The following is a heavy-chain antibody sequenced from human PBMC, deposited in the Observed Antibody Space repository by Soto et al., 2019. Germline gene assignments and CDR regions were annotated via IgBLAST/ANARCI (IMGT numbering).Heavy chain of an antibody. CDR3: ARLAPRRGGICYSRGLEY. CDR2: ITPYHGDT. D-gene: IGHD2-15*01. J-gene: IGHJ4*01. CDR1: GYTFATYG. Sequence: QVQLHQSGAEVKKPGASLKVSCKASGYTFATYGISWVRPAPGQGLEWMGWITPYHGDTNYAQRPQGRVTMTTDIATDTGYMEMRSLSSDGTGVYYCARLAPRRGGICYSRGLEYCGHGTLVTVFS. V-gene: IGHV1-18*01.